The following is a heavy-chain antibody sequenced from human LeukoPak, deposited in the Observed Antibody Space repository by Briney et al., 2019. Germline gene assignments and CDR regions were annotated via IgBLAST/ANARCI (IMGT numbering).Heavy chain of an antibody. D-gene: IGHD1-1*01. V-gene: IGHV4-59*01. J-gene: IGHJ6*03. CDR3: ARVEGTYYYYMDV. CDR2: IYYSGST. Sequence: SETLSLTCTVSGGSISSYYCSWIRQPPGKGLEWIGYIYYSGSTNYNPSLKSRVTISVDTSKNQFSLKLSSVTAADTAVYYCARVEGTYYYYMDVWGKGTTVTVSS. CDR1: GGSISSYY.